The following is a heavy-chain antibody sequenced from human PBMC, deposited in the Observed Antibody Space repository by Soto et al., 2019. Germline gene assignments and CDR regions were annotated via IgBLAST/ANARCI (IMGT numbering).Heavy chain of an antibody. Sequence: SENRSLPRTFSCGSLNSSSFYWGWIRPPPREGLGWVWGIYYSGSTYYNPSLKSRVTISVDTSKNQFSLKLSSGTAADTAVYYCARQVSGRITIVRGVPPPPNDYYYYYGMDVWGQGTTVTVSS. CDR2: IYYSGST. D-gene: IGHD3-10*01. CDR1: CGSLNSSSFY. V-gene: IGHV4-39*01. J-gene: IGHJ6*02. CDR3: ARQVSGRITIVRGVPPPPNDYYYYYGMDV.